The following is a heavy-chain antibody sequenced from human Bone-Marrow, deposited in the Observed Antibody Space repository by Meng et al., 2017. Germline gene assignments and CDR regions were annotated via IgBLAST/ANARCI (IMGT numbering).Heavy chain of an antibody. J-gene: IGHJ4*02. CDR1: GYTFPDYW. Sequence: VQLGQLGVEVKKPGASVKVSCKASGYTFPDYWLHWVRRAPGQGLEWMGRINPKSGDTHYAQRFQGRVTMTGDTSISTAYMELSGLRSDDTAMYYCARDEDISAAGKLFGDYWGQGTLVTVSS. D-gene: IGHD6-13*01. CDR2: INPKSGDT. V-gene: IGHV1-2*06. CDR3: ARDEDISAAGKLFGDY.